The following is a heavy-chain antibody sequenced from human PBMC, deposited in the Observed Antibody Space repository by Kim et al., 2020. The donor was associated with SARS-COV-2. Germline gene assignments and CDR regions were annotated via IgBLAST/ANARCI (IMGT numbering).Heavy chain of an antibody. CDR1: GFTFTSYY. CDR3: ARGSLIGGRVVVADHYYGMDV. D-gene: IGHD2-15*01. V-gene: IGHV1-46*01. Sequence: ASVKVSCKASGFTFTSYYIHWVRQAPGQGLEWMGIINPTGGSTSYAQNFQGRVTMTRDTSTPTVYMELSSLRSEDTAIYYCARGSLIGGRVVVADHYYGMDVWGQGATVTVSS. CDR2: INPTGGST. J-gene: IGHJ6*02.